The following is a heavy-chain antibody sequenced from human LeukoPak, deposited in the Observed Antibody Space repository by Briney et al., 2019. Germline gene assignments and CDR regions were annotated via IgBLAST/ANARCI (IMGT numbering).Heavy chain of an antibody. CDR1: GGSISSSSYY. CDR2: IYYSGST. CDR3: ARLSGSEDY. Sequence: PSETLSLTCTVSGGSISSSSYYWSWIRQPPGKGLEWIGYIYYSGSTNYNPSLKSRVTMSVDTSKNQFSLKLSSVTAADTAVYYCARLSGSEDYWGQGTLVTVSS. V-gene: IGHV4-61*01. J-gene: IGHJ4*02. D-gene: IGHD1-26*01.